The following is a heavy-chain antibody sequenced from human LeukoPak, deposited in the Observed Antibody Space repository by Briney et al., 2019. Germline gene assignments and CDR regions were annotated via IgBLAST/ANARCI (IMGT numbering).Heavy chain of an antibody. CDR3: ARPYNNYYFDY. Sequence: SETLSLTCTVSGGSLRGGNYYWTWIRHHPGKGLEWIGYIYYSGGTYYSPSLRSRVTMSLDTSQNQFSLRLRSVTAADTAVYYCARPYNNYYFDYWGQGLLVTVSS. CDR1: GGSLRGGNYY. V-gene: IGHV4-31*03. D-gene: IGHD4-11*01. CDR2: IYYSGGT. J-gene: IGHJ4*01.